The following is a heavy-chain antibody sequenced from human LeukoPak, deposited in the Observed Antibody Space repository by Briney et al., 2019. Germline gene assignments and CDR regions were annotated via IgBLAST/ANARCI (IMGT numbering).Heavy chain of an antibody. Sequence: SVTVSCKASGDTFTNSAISWVRQAPGQGLEWVGGTIPLFSTANYALDFQGRLTITTDKSTNTVYMELRNLRSEDTAVYFCARDRRVETSSTGFFFDYWGQGILATVSS. D-gene: IGHD2-2*01. CDR1: GDTFTNSA. J-gene: IGHJ4*02. V-gene: IGHV1-69*05. CDR2: TIPLFSTA. CDR3: ARDRRVETSSTGFFFDY.